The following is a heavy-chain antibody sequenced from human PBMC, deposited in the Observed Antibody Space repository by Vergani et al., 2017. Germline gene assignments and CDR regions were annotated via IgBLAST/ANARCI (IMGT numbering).Heavy chain of an antibody. J-gene: IGHJ5*02. CDR1: GGSISSSSYY. CDR2: IYYSGST. D-gene: IGHD2-2*01. Sequence: QLQLQESGPGLVKPSETLSLTCTVSGGSISSSSYYWGWIRQPPGKGLEWIGSIYYSGSTYYNPSLKSRVTISVDTSKNQFSLKLSSVTAADTAVYYCAREIFEIVVVPAASWFDPWGQGTLVTVSS. CDR3: AREIFEIVVVPAASWFDP. V-gene: IGHV4-39*02.